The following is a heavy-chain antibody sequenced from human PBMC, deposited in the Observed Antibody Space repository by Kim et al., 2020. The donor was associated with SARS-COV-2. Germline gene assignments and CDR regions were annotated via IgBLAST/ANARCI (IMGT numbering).Heavy chain of an antibody. V-gene: IGHV3-74*01. Sequence: GGSLRLSCAASGFTFSDYWMHWVRQTPGKGLVCVSRISIDGSVTNYADSVKGRFTISRDNAKTMLLLLMKSLRDEDTADYYSGREVVAGNGGLNYWGQGT. CDR3: GREVVAGNGGLNY. CDR2: ISIDGSVT. D-gene: IGHD6-19*01. CDR1: GFTFSDYW. J-gene: IGHJ1*01.